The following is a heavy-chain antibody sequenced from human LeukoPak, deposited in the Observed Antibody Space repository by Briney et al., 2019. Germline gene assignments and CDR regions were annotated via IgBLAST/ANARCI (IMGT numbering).Heavy chain of an antibody. CDR1: GFTVSSNY. Sequence: GGSLRLSCAASGFTVSSNYMSSVRQAPGKGLEWVSVIYSGGSTYYADSVKGRFTISRHNSKNTVYLQMNNLRAEDTAMYYCARVDTTLSYKLDYWGQGALATVSS. CDR2: IYSGGST. V-gene: IGHV3-53*04. D-gene: IGHD1-1*01. CDR3: ARVDTTLSYKLDY. J-gene: IGHJ4*02.